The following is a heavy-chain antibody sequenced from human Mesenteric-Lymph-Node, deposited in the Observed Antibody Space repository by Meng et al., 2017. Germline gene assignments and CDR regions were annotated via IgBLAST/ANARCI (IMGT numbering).Heavy chain of an antibody. CDR2: INAGNGNT. CDR1: GYTFTSYA. Sequence: ASVKVSCKASGYTFTSYAMHWVRQAPGQRLEWMGWINAGNGNTKYSQKFQGRVTITRDTSASTAYMELSSLRSEDTAVYYCARGIYNLGSGRAYAMDVWGQGTTVTVSS. J-gene: IGHJ6*02. V-gene: IGHV1-3*01. D-gene: IGHD3-10*01. CDR3: ARGIYNLGSGRAYAMDV.